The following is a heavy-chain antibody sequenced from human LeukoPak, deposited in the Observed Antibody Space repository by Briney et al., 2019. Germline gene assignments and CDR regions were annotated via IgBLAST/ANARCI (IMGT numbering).Heavy chain of an antibody. V-gene: IGHV3-43*01. J-gene: IGHJ4*02. CDR3: AKGNSIAVSAFFDY. D-gene: IGHD6-19*01. Sequence: GGSLRLSCAASGFTFDDYTMSWVRQAPGKGLEWVALSWDADNTYYADSVKGRFTISRDNSKNSLYLQMNSLRTEDTALYYCAKGNSIAVSAFFDYWGQGTLVTVSS. CDR1: GFTFDDYT. CDR2: SWDADNT.